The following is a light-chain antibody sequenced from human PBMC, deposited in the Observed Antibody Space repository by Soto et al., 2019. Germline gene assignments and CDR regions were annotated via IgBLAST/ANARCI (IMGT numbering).Light chain of an antibody. J-gene: IGKJ4*01. V-gene: IGKV1-33*01. CDR3: QQYFHRLLT. CDR1: QDISNN. Sequence: DIQMTQSPSSLSASIGDRVTITCQASQDISNNLNWYQQKPGKAPKLLIYDASNLKTGVPSRFSGSGSETDFTFTISSVQAEDIATYYCQQYFHRLLTFGGGTKVEI. CDR2: DAS.